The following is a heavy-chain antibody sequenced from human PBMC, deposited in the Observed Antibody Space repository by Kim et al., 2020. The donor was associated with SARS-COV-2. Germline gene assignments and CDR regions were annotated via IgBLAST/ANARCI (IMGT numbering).Heavy chain of an antibody. Sequence: GGSLRLSCAASGFTFSSYAMSWVRQAPGKGLEWVSAISGSGGSTYYADSVKGRFTISRDNSKNTLYLQMNSLRAEDTAVYYCSVGELSPQDAFDIWGQGTMVTVSS. D-gene: IGHD3-16*02. CDR2: ISGSGGST. J-gene: IGHJ3*02. CDR1: GFTFSSYA. CDR3: SVGELSPQDAFDI. V-gene: IGHV3-23*01.